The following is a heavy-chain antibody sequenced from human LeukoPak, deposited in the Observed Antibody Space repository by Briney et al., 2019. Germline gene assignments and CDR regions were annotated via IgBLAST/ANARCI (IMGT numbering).Heavy chain of an antibody. D-gene: IGHD6-19*01. CDR1: GFTFSTYG. V-gene: IGHV3-30*02. Sequence: GGSLRLSCAASGFTFSTYGMHWVRQAPGKGLEWVAFIRYDRSNKFYTDSVKGRFTISRDNSKNTLYLQMNSLRAEDTAVYYCARDLLGSVAGDAFDIWGQGTMVTVSS. CDR3: ARDLLGSVAGDAFDI. CDR2: IRYDRSNK. J-gene: IGHJ3*02.